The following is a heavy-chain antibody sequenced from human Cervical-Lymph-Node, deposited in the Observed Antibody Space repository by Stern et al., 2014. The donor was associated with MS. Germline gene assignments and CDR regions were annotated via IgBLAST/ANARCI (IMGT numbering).Heavy chain of an antibody. V-gene: IGHV1-2*02. Sequence: VQLVESGAEARAPGASLKVSCKASGYIFTDYYLHWVRQAPGQGLEWLGGINPNSGGTNYAQNFQGRVTMTRDPSISTAYMELRWLGSADTAVYYCARGSGTAYDLRGDYWGQGTLVTVSS. CDR1: GYIFTDYY. J-gene: IGHJ4*01. CDR3: ARGSGTAYDLRGDY. CDR2: INPNSGGT. D-gene: IGHD3-3*01.